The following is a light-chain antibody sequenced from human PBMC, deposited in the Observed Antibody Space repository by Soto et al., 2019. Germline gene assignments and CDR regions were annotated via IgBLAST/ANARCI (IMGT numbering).Light chain of an antibody. V-gene: IGKV1-5*01. Sequence: DIQMTQSPSTLSASVGDRVTITCRASQSISSWLAWYQQKPGKAPKLLIYDASSFESGVPSRFSGSGSGTEFTLTISSLQPDDFATYYCQQYNSYLLTFGGGTKVEIK. J-gene: IGKJ4*01. CDR2: DAS. CDR1: QSISSW. CDR3: QQYNSYLLT.